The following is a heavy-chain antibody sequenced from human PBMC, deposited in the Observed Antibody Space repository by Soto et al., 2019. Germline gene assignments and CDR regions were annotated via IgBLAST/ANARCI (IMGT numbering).Heavy chain of an antibody. J-gene: IGHJ5*02. CDR1: GGSISSGGYY. CDR3: ARSVEYCSSTSCYSLSWFDP. V-gene: IGHV4-31*03. Sequence: PSETLSLTCTVSGGSISSGGYYWSWIRQHPGKGLEWIGYIYYSGSTYYNPSLKSRVTISVDTSKNQFSLKLSSVTAADTAVYYCARSVEYCSSTSCYSLSWFDPWGQGTLVTVSS. CDR2: IYYSGST. D-gene: IGHD2-2*02.